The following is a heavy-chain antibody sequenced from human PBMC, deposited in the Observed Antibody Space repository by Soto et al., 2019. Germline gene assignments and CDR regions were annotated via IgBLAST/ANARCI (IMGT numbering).Heavy chain of an antibody. V-gene: IGHV4-34*01. D-gene: IGHD3-10*01. J-gene: IGHJ2*01. CDR1: GGSFSGYY. CDR3: ARRTFTMVRGVIDWYFDL. Sequence: QVQLQQWGAGLLKPSETLSLTCAVYGGSFSGYYWSWIRQPPGKGLEWIGEINHSGSTNYNPSLKSRVTISVDTSKNQCSLKLSSVTAADTAVYYCARRTFTMVRGVIDWYFDLWGRGTLVTVSS. CDR2: INHSGST.